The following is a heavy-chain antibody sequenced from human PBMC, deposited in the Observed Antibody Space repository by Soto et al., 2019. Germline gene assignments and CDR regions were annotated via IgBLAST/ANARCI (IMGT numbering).Heavy chain of an antibody. CDR1: GGTFSSYA. CDR2: IIPIFGTA. CDR3: ARDRGDPLGMDV. D-gene: IGHD3-10*01. Sequence: QVQLVQSGAEVKKPGSSVKVSCKASGGTFSSYAISWVRQAPGQGLEWMGGIIPIFGTANYAQKFQGRVTITADEAPSTASMALSGLRAEDTAVYYCARDRGDPLGMDVWGQGTTVTVSS. J-gene: IGHJ6*02. V-gene: IGHV1-69*12.